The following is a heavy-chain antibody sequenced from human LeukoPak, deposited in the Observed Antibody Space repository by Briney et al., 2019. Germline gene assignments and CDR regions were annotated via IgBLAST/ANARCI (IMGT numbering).Heavy chain of an antibody. J-gene: IGHJ4*02. V-gene: IGHV1-69*13. Sequence: GASVKVSCKASGGTFSSYAISWVRQAPGQGLEWMGGIIPIFGTANYAQKLQGRVTITADESTSTAYMELSSLRSEDTAVYYCARVAGYCSGGSCYRYFDYWGQGTLVTVSS. CDR2: IIPIFGTA. D-gene: IGHD2-15*01. CDR1: GGTFSSYA. CDR3: ARVAGYCSGGSCYRYFDY.